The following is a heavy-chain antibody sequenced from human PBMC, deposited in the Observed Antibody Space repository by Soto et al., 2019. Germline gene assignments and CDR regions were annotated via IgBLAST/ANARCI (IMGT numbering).Heavy chain of an antibody. CDR1: GFSLSNARMG. D-gene: IGHD3-22*01. V-gene: IGHV2-26*01. J-gene: IGHJ5*02. CDR3: ARMVLGYDSSGYAGGWFDP. Sequence: GSGPTLMNPTETLTLTCTVSGFSLSNARMGVSWIRQPPGKALEWLAHIFSNDEKSYSTSLKSRLTISKDTSKSQVVLTMTNMDPVDTATYYCARMVLGYDSSGYAGGWFDPWGQGTLVTVSS. CDR2: IFSNDEK.